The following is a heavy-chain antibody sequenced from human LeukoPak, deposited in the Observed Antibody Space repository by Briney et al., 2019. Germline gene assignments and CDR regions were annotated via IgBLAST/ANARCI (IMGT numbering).Heavy chain of an antibody. V-gene: IGHV4-4*07. CDR3: ARARDKYQLNWFDP. Sequence: PSETLSLTCTVSGGSISSYYWGWIRQPAGKGLEWIGRIYTSGSTNYNPSLKSRVTMSVDTSKNQFSLKLSFVTAADTAVYYFARARDKYQLNWFDPWGQGTLVTVSS. D-gene: IGHD2-2*01. CDR2: IYTSGST. CDR1: GGSISSYY. J-gene: IGHJ5*02.